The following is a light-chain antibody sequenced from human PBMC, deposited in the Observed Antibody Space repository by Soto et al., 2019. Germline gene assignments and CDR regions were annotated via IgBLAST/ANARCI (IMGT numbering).Light chain of an antibody. CDR1: QGVGGW. CDR3: QQTHSLPLS. CDR2: ATS. V-gene: IGKV1-12*01. J-gene: IGKJ3*01. Sequence: IQMTQSPSSVSASVGDRVTMTCRASQGVGGWLAWYQQKPGKVPKLLIYATSSLHSGVPSRFSGSGSGTDVTLSISSLQPEDFATYSCQQTHSLPLSCGPGTKVDI.